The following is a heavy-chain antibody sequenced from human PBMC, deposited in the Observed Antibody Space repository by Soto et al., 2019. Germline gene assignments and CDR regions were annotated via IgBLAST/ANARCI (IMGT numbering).Heavy chain of an antibody. J-gene: IGHJ4*02. CDR1: GGSISSSSYY. D-gene: IGHD3-10*01. Sequence: QLQLQESGPGLVKPSETLSLTCTVSGGSISSSSYYWGWIRQPPGKGLEWIGSIYYSVSTYYNPSLKSRVTISVDTSKNQFSLKLSSVTAADTAVYYCARLRYYGSGSYYTPGYWGQGTLVTVSS. V-gene: IGHV4-39*01. CDR3: ARLRYYGSGSYYTPGY. CDR2: IYYSVST.